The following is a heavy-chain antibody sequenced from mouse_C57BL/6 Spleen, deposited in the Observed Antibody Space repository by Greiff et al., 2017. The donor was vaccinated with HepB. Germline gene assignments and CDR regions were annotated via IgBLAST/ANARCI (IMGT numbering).Heavy chain of an antibody. D-gene: IGHD1-1*01. CDR2: IYPGDGDT. V-gene: IGHV1-82*01. CDR1: GYAFSSSW. J-gene: IGHJ1*03. CDR3: ARRGFITTVVATRYFDV. Sequence: LQESGPELVKPGASVKISCKASGYAFSSSWMNWVKQRPGKGLEWIGRIYPGDGDTNYNGKFKGKATLTADKSSSTAYMQLSSLTSEDSAVYFCARRGFITTVVATRYFDVWGTGTTVTVSS.